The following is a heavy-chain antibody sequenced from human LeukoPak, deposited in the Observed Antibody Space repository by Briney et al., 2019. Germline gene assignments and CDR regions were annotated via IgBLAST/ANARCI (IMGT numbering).Heavy chain of an antibody. V-gene: IGHV3-23*01. CDR3: ARDTSFITMMG. J-gene: IGHJ4*02. Sequence: GGSLRLSCAASGFTFGSYAMSWVRQAPGKGLEWVSAISGSGGSTYYADSVKGRFTISRDNSKNTLYLQMNSLRAEDTAVYYCARDTSFITMMGWGQGTLVTVSS. D-gene: IGHD3-22*01. CDR2: ISGSGGST. CDR1: GFTFGSYA.